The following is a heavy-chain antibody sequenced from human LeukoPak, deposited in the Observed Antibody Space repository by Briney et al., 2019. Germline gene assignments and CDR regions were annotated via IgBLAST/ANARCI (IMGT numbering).Heavy chain of an antibody. Sequence: GGSLRLSCAASGFTFDDYAMHWVRQAPGKGLEWVSLISWDGGSTYYADSVKGRFTISRDNSKNSLYLQMNSLRAEDTALYYCAKDTWRRAQLWLTTKSHVYYYYYMDVWGKGTTVTVSS. J-gene: IGHJ6*03. CDR2: ISWDGGST. CDR1: GFTFDDYA. D-gene: IGHD5-18*01. V-gene: IGHV3-43D*03. CDR3: AKDTWRRAQLWLTTKSHVYYYYYMDV.